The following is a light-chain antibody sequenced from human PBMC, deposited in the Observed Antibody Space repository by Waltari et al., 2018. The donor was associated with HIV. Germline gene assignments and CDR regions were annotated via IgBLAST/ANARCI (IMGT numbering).Light chain of an antibody. CDR1: TSNIGNNY. CDR2: DNN. CDR3: ATWDSSLSAVV. V-gene: IGLV1-51*01. J-gene: IGLJ2*01. Sequence: QSLLTQPPSVSAATGQKIIISCSGSTSNIGNNYVSWYQHLPGTAPKVLIYDNNKRPSGIPDRCSGSKSVTSAPLAITELQTGDEADYYCATWDSSLSAVVFGGGTKVTVL.